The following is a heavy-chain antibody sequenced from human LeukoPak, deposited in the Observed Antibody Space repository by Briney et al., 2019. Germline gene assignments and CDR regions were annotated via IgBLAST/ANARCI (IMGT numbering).Heavy chain of an antibody. D-gene: IGHD3-10*02. CDR1: GASISSHY. J-gene: IGHJ2*01. V-gene: IGHV4-59*11. CDR2: IYYSGSP. CDR3: ARRASSVSTVRGINWYFDL. Sequence: PSETLSLTCSVSGASISSHYWSWIRQPPGKGLEWIGYIYYSGSPNYNPSLKSRVTISVDTSKNQFSLKLSSVTAADTAVYYCARRASSVSTVRGINWYFDLWGRGTLVTVSS.